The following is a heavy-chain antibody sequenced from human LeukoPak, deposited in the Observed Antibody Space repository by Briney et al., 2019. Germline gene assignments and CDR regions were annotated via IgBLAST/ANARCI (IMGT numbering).Heavy chain of an antibody. Sequence: PGGSLRLSCAASGFTFSSYGMHWVRQAPGKGLERVAFIRYDGSNKYYADSVKGRFTISRDNSKNTLYLQMNSLRAEDTAVYYCAEAYCGGDCYSLGYWGQGTLVTVSS. J-gene: IGHJ4*02. CDR3: AEAYCGGDCYSLGY. V-gene: IGHV3-30*02. D-gene: IGHD2-21*02. CDR1: GFTFSSYG. CDR2: IRYDGSNK.